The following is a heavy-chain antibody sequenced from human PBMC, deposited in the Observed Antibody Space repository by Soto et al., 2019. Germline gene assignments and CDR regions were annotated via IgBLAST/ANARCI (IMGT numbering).Heavy chain of an antibody. V-gene: IGHV4-34*01. CDR3: ARGGGEFDD. J-gene: IGHJ5*02. CDR1: DASLSDNY. CDR2: INHSGNT. Sequence: SETLSLTCAVYDASLSDNYCNWLRQPPGKGLEWIGEINHSGNTNYNPSLRSRVTISIDTSKNQLSLNLRSVSAADTAVYYCARGGGEFDDWGQGTPVTVAS. D-gene: IGHD2-21*01.